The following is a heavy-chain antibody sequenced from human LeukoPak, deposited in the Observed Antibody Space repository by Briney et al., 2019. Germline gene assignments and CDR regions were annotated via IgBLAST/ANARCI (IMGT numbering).Heavy chain of an antibody. J-gene: IGHJ4*02. D-gene: IGHD5-24*01. CDR2: IRYDGSNK. V-gene: IGHV3-30*02. CDR1: GFTFSSYG. CDR3: AKDSVEGWLQLGIYFDY. Sequence: GGSLRLSCAASGFTFSSYGMHWVRQAPGKGLEWVAFIRYDGSNKYYADSVKGRFTISRDNSKNTLYLQMNSLRAEDTAVYYCAKDSVEGWLQLGIYFDYWGQGTLVTVSS.